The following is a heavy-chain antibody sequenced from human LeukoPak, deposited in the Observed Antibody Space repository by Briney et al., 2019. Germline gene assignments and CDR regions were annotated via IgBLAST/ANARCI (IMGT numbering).Heavy chain of an antibody. CDR2: IWYDGSEK. Sequence: GGSLRLSCAASGFTFSSYGMNWVRQAPGKGLEWLAFIWYDGSEKYHADSVKGRFTISRDNSKNTLYLQMSSLRVEDTALYYCARGGCRSTSCYDYWGQGTLVTVSS. D-gene: IGHD2-2*01. J-gene: IGHJ4*02. CDR1: GFTFSSYG. CDR3: ARGGCRSTSCYDY. V-gene: IGHV3-33*01.